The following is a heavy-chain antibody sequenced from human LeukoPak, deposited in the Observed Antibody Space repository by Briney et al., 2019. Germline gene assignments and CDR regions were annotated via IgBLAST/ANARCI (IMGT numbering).Heavy chain of an antibody. Sequence: ETLSLTCAVYGGSFRGYYWSWIRQSPGKGLEWIGEINHSGTTNYNPSLESRVTISVDTSKNQFSLKLTSMTAEDTAVYYCARSERLLQAPFDPWGRGTLVTVSS. J-gene: IGHJ5*02. CDR1: GGSFRGYY. CDR2: INHSGTT. V-gene: IGHV4-34*01. CDR3: ARSERLLQAPFDP. D-gene: IGHD3-3*01.